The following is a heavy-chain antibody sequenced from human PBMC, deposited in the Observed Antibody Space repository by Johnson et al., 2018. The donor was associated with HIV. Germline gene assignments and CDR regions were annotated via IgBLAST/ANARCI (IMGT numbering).Heavy chain of an antibody. D-gene: IGHD1-14*01. CDR1: GFIFSNYG. CDR2: IWFDGSNI. V-gene: IGHV3-33*06. CDR3: VKEGITMEVDI. Sequence: QVHLVESGGGVVQPGRSLRLSCAASGFIFSNYGMHWVRQAPGKGLEWLAVIWFDGSNIYYGDSVKGRFTISRDNSKNTLYLQMNSLRDEDTAVYYCVKEGITMEVDIWGQGTMVTVSS. J-gene: IGHJ3*02.